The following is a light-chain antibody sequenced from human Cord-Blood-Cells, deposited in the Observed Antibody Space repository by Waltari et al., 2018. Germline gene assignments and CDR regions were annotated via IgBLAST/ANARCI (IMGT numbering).Light chain of an antibody. V-gene: IGLV7-43*01. Sequence: QTVVTQEPSLTVSPGGTVTLTCASSTVAVSSGNYPNWFQQKPGQAHRALIYSTSTNHAWNPARFSGSLLGGKAALTLSGVQPEDEAEYYCLLYYGGAQVFGGGTKLTVL. CDR3: LLYYGGAQV. CDR2: STS. CDR1: TVAVSSGNY. J-gene: IGLJ2*01.